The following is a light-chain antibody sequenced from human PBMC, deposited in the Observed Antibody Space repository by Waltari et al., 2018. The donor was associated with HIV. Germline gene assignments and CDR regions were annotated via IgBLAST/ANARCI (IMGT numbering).Light chain of an antibody. J-gene: IGKJ4*01. CDR3: QQRSNRGLT. CDR2: DAS. V-gene: IGKV3-11*01. Sequence: EIVLTQSQATLSLSPGERATLSCRASQSVTSYLDWYQQKPGQAPRLLIYDASKRAPGIPARFSGSESVTDVTLTISTLGPEDFAINYCQQRSNRGLTFGGGTRVDIK. CDR1: QSVTSY.